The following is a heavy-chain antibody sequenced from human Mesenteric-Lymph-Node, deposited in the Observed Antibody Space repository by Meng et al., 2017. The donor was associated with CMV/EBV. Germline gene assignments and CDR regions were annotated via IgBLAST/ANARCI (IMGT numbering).Heavy chain of an antibody. CDR3: ASFPLNSSGYYSAFDI. CDR2: ISFNGST. CDR1: GASMSSYS. D-gene: IGHD3-22*01. Sequence: SQTLSLTCTVSGASMSSYSWTWVRQTPGKGLECIGYISFNGSTSYNPSLRSRVSISLDTAKKQFSLNLRSATAADTAVYYCASFPLNSSGYYSAFDIWGQGTTVTVSS. J-gene: IGHJ3*02. V-gene: IGHV4-59*01.